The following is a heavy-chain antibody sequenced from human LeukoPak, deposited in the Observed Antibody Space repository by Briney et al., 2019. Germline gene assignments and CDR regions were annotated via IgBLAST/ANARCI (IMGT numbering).Heavy chain of an antibody. D-gene: IGHD3-22*01. CDR3: ARQRSKYYYENY. CDR1: GGSISNSSYY. J-gene: IGHJ4*02. Sequence: SETLSLTCSVSGGSISNSSYYWGWIRQPPGKGLERIGTIYYSGSTYHNPSLKSRVIISVDTSKNQFSLKLSSVTAADTAVYYCARQRSKYYYENYWGQGTLVTVSS. V-gene: IGHV4-39*01. CDR2: IYYSGST.